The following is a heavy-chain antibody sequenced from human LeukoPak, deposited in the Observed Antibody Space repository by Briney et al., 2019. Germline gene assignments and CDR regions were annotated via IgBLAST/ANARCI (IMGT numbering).Heavy chain of an antibody. V-gene: IGHV3-23*01. CDR3: ASRYSY. CDR2: ISGSGGST. CDR1: GFTFGSYA. Sequence: GGSLRLSCAASGFTFGSYAMRCVRQAPGKGLEWVLAISGSGGSTYYADSVKGRFTISRDNYKNTLYLQMNGLRAEDTAVYYCASRYSYWGQGTLVTVSS. D-gene: IGHD2-15*01. J-gene: IGHJ4*02.